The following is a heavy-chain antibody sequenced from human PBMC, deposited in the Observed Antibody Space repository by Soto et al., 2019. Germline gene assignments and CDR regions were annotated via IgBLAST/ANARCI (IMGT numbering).Heavy chain of an antibody. Sequence: EVQLVESGGGLVQPGGSLRLSCAASGFTFSSYSMNWVRQAPGKGLEWVSYISSSSSTIYYADSVKGRFTISRDNAKNSLYLQMNSLRDEDTAVYYCARDPPRYTTYCSGGSCLDYWGQGTLVTVSS. CDR1: GFTFSSYS. CDR3: ARDPPRYTTYCSGGSCLDY. V-gene: IGHV3-48*02. CDR2: ISSSSSTI. J-gene: IGHJ4*02. D-gene: IGHD2-15*01.